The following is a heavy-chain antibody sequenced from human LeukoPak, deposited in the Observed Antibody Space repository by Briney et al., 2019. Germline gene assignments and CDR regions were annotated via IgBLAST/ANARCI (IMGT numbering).Heavy chain of an antibody. J-gene: IGHJ4*02. D-gene: IGHD3-9*01. V-gene: IGHV3-73*01. Sequence: GGSRKLSCAASGFTFSASALHWVRQGSGKGLEWVGRIRSRGSGYATEYAAPVKGRFTISRDDSKNTAYLPMNSLKTEDTAVYYCWSVMVLTGDFDHWGQGTLVTVSS. CDR1: GFTFSASA. CDR2: IRSRGSGYAT. CDR3: WSVMVLTGDFDH.